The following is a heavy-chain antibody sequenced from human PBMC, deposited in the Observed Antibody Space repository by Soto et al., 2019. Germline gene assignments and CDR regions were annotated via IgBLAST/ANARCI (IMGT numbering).Heavy chain of an antibody. Sequence: QVQLVQSGAEVKKPGASVKVSCKASGYTFIDYYIHWVRQAPGQGLEWMGWVNPRNGATNYAQKYQGRVTIIRDTSINTAYMELTRLTSDDPAVYYCARLPPPSLYYYGMDVWGRGTTVTVSS. CDR2: VNPRNGAT. CDR1: GYTFIDYY. CDR3: ARLPPPSLYYYGMDV. V-gene: IGHV1-2*02. J-gene: IGHJ6*02.